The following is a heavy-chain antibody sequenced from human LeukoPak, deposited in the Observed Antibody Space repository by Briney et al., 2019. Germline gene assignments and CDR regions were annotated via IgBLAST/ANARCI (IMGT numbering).Heavy chain of an antibody. V-gene: IGHV3-23*01. D-gene: IGHD6-13*01. CDR3: AKNGQQVVPKAFDL. CDR2: ISGGGGST. J-gene: IGHJ3*01. Sequence: GGSLRLSCAASGSTFNTYAMSWVRQAPGKGLEWVSAISGGGGSTFYADSVKGRFTISRDNSKNTLCLQMNSLRAEDTALYYCAKNGQQVVPKAFDLWGQGTMVTVSS. CDR1: GSTFNTYA.